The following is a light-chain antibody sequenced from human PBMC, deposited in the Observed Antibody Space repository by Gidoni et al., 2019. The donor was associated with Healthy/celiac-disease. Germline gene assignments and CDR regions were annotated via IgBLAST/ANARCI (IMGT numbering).Light chain of an antibody. CDR3: QQYNSYST. J-gene: IGKJ1*01. V-gene: IGKV1-5*03. Sequence: DIQMTKSPSTLSASVGDRVTITCRASQSLSSWLAWYQQKPGKAPKLLSYKASSLESGVPSRFSGSGSGTEFTLTISSLQPDDFATYYCQQYNSYSTFGQGTKVEIK. CDR2: KAS. CDR1: QSLSSW.